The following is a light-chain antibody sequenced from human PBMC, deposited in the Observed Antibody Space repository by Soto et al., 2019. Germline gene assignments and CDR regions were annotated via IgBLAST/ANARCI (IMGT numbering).Light chain of an antibody. V-gene: IGKV3-20*01. CDR2: GTS. CDR3: QQYGASPLVT. Sequence: EIVLTQSPGTLSLSPGERATLSCRASQSVSSTYLIWYQQKPSQAPRLLIYGTSRRATGIPDRFSGSGSGTDFTLTISRLEPEDFAVYFCQQYGASPLVTFGQGTKVDIK. CDR1: QSVSSTY. J-gene: IGKJ1*01.